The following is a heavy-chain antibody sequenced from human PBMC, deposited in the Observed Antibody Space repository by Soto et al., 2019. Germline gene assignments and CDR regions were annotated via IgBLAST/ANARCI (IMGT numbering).Heavy chain of an antibody. CDR1: GYTLTELS. J-gene: IGHJ6*04. Sequence: ASVKVSCKVSGYTLTELSMHWVRQAPGKGLEWMGGFDPEDGETIYAQKFQGRVTMTEDTSTDTAYMELSSLRTEDTAVYYCATAPTVTTNYYYYGMDVWGKGTTVTVYS. CDR2: FDPEDGET. D-gene: IGHD4-4*01. V-gene: IGHV1-24*01. CDR3: ATAPTVTTNYYYYGMDV.